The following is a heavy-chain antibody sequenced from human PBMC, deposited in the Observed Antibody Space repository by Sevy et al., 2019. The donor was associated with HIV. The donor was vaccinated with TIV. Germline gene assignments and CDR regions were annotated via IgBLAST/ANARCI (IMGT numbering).Heavy chain of an antibody. CDR1: GDSISSSSYY. CDR3: GRRVRSTVAGGGGIDY. J-gene: IGHJ4*02. Sequence: SETLSLTCTVSGDSISSSSYYCDWIRQPPGKGLEWIGSIYYSGTTYYNPSLNSRVTISADTSKNQFSLKLSSVTAADTAVYYCGRRVRSTVAGGGGIDYWGQGTLVTVSS. D-gene: IGHD6-19*01. V-gene: IGHV4-39*01. CDR2: IYYSGTT.